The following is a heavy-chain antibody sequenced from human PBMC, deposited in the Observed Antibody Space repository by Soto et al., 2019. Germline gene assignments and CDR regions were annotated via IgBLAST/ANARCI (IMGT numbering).Heavy chain of an antibody. V-gene: IGHV2-5*02. J-gene: IGHJ4*02. D-gene: IGHD6-19*01. CDR1: GFSLSSSHVA. Sequence: QITLKESGPTLVKPTQTLTLTCTFTGFSLSSSHVAVGWIRQPPGKAPECLAFIYWDGNEHYSPSLRSRLTLPKDTSKNQLFLTMADMDPEDTATYFCAHGSGWLFDYWGQGTRVTVSS. CDR3: AHGSGWLFDY. CDR2: IYWDGNE.